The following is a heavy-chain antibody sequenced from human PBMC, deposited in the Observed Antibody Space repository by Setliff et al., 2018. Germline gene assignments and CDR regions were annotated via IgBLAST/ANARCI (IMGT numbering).Heavy chain of an antibody. D-gene: IGHD6-19*01. CDR1: GGSISSYY. J-gene: IGHJ6*03. V-gene: IGHV4-4*07. Sequence: LSLTCTVSGGSISSYYWSWIRQPAGKGLEWIGHIYIGGSANYNPSLKSRVTMSIDTSKNQFSLKLNSVTTADMAVYYCAREQWLDPPGYYYMDVWAKGTTVTVSS. CDR2: IYIGGSA. CDR3: AREQWLDPPGYYYMDV.